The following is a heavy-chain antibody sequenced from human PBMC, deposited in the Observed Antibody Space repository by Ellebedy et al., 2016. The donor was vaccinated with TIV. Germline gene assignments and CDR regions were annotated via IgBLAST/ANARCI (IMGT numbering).Heavy chain of an antibody. V-gene: IGHV3-30-3*01. D-gene: IGHD3-9*01. Sequence: PGGSLRLSCAASGFTFSSYAMHWVRQAPGKGLEWVAVITYDGRNKHYADSVKGRFTISRDNSKNTLYLQMNSLRAEDTAVYYCAGSNAAGYAQGNDYWGQGTLVTVSS. CDR1: GFTFSSYA. J-gene: IGHJ4*02. CDR3: AGSNAAGYAQGNDY. CDR2: ITYDGRNK.